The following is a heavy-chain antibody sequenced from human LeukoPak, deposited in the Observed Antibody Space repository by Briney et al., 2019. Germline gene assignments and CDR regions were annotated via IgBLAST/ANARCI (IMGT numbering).Heavy chain of an antibody. J-gene: IGHJ4*02. D-gene: IGHD3-22*01. CDR3: ARGNYDSSGHVIDY. CDR2: IIPIFGTA. CDR1: GYTFTGYY. V-gene: IGHV1-69*13. Sequence: SVKVSCKASGYTFTGYYMHWVRQAPGQGLEWMGGIIPIFGTANYAQRFQGRVTITADESTSTAYMELSSLRSEDTAVYYCARGNYDSSGHVIDYWGQGTLVTVSS.